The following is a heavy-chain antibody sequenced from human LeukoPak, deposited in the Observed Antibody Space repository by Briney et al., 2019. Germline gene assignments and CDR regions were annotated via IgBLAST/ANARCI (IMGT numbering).Heavy chain of an antibody. J-gene: IGHJ4*02. D-gene: IGHD1-26*01. V-gene: IGHV1-8*03. Sequence: ASVKVSCKTSGYTFSTYDINWARQATGQGLEWMGWMNPNSGNTGYAQKFQGRVTISRNTSITTAYMELSSLKSEDTAVYYCARDLSGSQRGGYFDNWGQGTLVTVSS. CDR1: GYTFSTYD. CDR3: ARDLSGSQRGGYFDN. CDR2: MNPNSGNT.